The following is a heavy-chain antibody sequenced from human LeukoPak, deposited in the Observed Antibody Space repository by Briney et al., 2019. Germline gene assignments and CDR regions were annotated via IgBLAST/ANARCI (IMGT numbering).Heavy chain of an antibody. V-gene: IGHV3-74*01. D-gene: IGHD1-26*01. Sequence: GGSLRLSCAASGFTFSRYWMHWVRQAPGKGLVWVSRISTDGSSTSYADSVKGRFIISRDDAKNTQYPQMNSLRAEDTAVYYCARPLLGATFAFDIWGRGTMVTVSS. CDR2: ISTDGSST. CDR1: GFTFSRYW. J-gene: IGHJ3*02. CDR3: ARPLLGATFAFDI.